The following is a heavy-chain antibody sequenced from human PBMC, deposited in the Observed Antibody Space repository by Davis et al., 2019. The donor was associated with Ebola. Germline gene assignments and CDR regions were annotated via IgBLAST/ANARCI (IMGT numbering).Heavy chain of an antibody. CDR3: ARDLTGGVCLDY. D-gene: IGHD2-8*02. V-gene: IGHV1-2*02. CDR1: GYTFTGYY. J-gene: IGHJ4*02. CDR2: INPNSGGT. Sequence: ASVKVSCKASGYTFTGYYMHWVRQAPGQGLEWMGWINPNSGGTNYAQKLQGRVTMTTDTSTSTAYMELRSLRSDDTAVYYCARDLTGGVCLDYWGQGTLVTVSS.